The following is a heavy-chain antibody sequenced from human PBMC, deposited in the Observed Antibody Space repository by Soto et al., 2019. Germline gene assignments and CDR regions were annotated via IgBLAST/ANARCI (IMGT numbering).Heavy chain of an antibody. CDR1: GYSFTSYW. CDR3: AGQHGSPGSYFCLYG. V-gene: IGHV5-51*01. CDR2: IYPGDSDT. D-gene: IGHD2-15*01. Sequence: GESLKISCKGSGYSFTSYWINWVRQMPGKGLEWMGIIYPGDSDTRYSPSFQGQVTISADKSIDTAYLQWRRLKASDTAVYYCAGQHGSPGSYFCLYGWGQGTTGRISS. J-gene: IGHJ6*01.